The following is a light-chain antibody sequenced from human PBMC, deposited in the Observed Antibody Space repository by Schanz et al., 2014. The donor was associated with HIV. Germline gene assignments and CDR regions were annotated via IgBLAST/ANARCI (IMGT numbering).Light chain of an antibody. CDR3: HHYGGS. CDR2: GAS. V-gene: IGKV3-20*01. CDR1: QSVSSSY. Sequence: EIVLTQSPGTLSLSPGERATLSCRASQSVSSSYLAWYQQKPGQAPRLLISGASSRATGIPDRFSGSGSGTDFTLTISRLEPEDFAVYYCHHYGGSFGPGTTVDYK. J-gene: IGKJ3*01.